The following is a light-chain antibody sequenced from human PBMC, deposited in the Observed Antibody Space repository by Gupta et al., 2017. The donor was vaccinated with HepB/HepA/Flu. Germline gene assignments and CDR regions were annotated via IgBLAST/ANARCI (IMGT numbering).Light chain of an antibody. CDR3: QQYYSLPRT. V-gene: IGKV4-1*01. Sequence: DIVTTQSLDSLAVSLVERATINCKSSQSVLNTYNNKNYLTWYQQKPGHPPKVLIYLASTRESGVPDRFSGSGSGTDFTLTISNLQAEDVAVYYCQQYYSLPRTFGQGTKVEIK. CDR1: QSVLNTYNNKNY. CDR2: LAS. J-gene: IGKJ1*01.